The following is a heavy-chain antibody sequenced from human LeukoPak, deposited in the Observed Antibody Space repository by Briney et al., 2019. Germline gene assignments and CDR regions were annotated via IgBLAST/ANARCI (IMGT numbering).Heavy chain of an antibody. Sequence: GGSLRLSCAASGFTFSDHYMDWVRQAPGKGLEWVGRTRNKANSYTTEYAASVKGRFTISRDDSKNSLYLQMNNLKTEDTGVYYCALVRGVAPPGAFDIWGQGTMVTVSS. V-gene: IGHV3-72*01. CDR3: ALVRGVAPPGAFDI. CDR2: TRNKANSYTT. D-gene: IGHD3-10*01. J-gene: IGHJ3*02. CDR1: GFTFSDHY.